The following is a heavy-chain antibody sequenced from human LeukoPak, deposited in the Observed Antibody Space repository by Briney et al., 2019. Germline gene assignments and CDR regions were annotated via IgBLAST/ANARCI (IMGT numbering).Heavy chain of an antibody. CDR2: IKQDGSKK. J-gene: IGHJ4*02. Sequence: GGSLRLSCVASGFPFSSYWMTWVRQAPGKGLEWVANIKQDGSKKSYVDSVKGRFTISRDNAKNSLYLQMNSLRAEDTAIYYCTRVGYIDEGIDYWGQGTLVSVSS. CDR1: GFPFSSYW. CDR3: TRVGYIDEGIDY. V-gene: IGHV3-7*04. D-gene: IGHD5-24*01.